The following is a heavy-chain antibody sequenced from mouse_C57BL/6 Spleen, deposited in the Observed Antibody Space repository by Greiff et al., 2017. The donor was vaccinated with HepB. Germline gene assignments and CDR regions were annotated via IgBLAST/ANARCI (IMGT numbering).Heavy chain of an antibody. D-gene: IGHD1-1*01. CDR3: ARPTWYFDV. J-gene: IGHJ1*03. CDR2: IHPNSGSN. CDR1: GYTFTSYG. Sequence: QVQLQQPGAELVKPGASVKLSCKASGYTFTSYGMHWVKQRPGQGLEWIGMIHPNSGSNNYNAKFKSKATLTVDKSSSTAYMLLSSLTSEDSAVYYCARPTWYFDVWGTGTTVTVSS. V-gene: IGHV1-64*01.